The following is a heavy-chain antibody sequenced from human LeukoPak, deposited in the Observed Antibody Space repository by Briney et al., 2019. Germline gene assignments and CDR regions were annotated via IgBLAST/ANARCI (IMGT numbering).Heavy chain of an antibody. CDR1: GFTLSSHS. V-gene: IGHV3-48*02. CDR2: ISTSSSVR. J-gene: IGHJ4*02. D-gene: IGHD4-17*01. Sequence: GGSLRLSCAASGFTLSSHSMSWVRQAPGKGLEWLSLISTSSSVRYYADSAQGRFVISGDNAKNSVYLQMNSLRDEDTAVYYCARTTETYYIDYWGQGTLVTVSS. CDR3: ARTTETYYIDY.